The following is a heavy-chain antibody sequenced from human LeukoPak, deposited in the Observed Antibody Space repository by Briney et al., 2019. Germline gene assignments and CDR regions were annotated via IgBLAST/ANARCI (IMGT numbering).Heavy chain of an antibody. V-gene: IGHV5-10-1*01. CDR1: GYSFTSYW. D-gene: IGHD4-17*01. J-gene: IGHJ4*02. CDR2: IDPSDSYT. Sequence: GESLKIPCKGSGYSFTSYWINWVRQMPGKGLEWMGRIDPSDSYTNYSPSFQGHVTISTDKSISTAYLQWSSLKASDTAMYYCARQGLDGDYVDYWGQGTLVTVSS. CDR3: ARQGLDGDYVDY.